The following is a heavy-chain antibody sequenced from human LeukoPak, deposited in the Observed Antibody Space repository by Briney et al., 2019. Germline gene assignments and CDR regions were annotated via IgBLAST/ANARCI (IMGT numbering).Heavy chain of an antibody. Sequence: GGSLRLSCVGSGFTFNTYWIHWVRQAPGKGLVWVSRVKEGGRETNYADSVKGRFTLSRDNAKNTVYLQMNNLRAEDTAVYHCARAKPADSDLWGRGTLVTVSS. CDR2: VKEGGRET. CDR3: ARAKPADSDL. CDR1: GFTFNTYW. J-gene: IGHJ2*01. V-gene: IGHV3-74*01.